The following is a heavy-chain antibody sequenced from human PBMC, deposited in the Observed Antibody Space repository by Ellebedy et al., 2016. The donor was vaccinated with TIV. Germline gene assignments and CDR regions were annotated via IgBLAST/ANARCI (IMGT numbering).Heavy chain of an antibody. D-gene: IGHD3-22*01. Sequence: GESLKISCAASGFTFTNAWMNWVRQAPGKGLEWVGLIKRKIDGGTTDYAAPVKGRFIISRDDSKNILYLQMNNLKTEDTAVYYCTTRYYYDSSGYNQVDYWGQGTLVTVSS. CDR1: GFTFTNAW. CDR2: IKRKIDGGTT. J-gene: IGHJ4*02. CDR3: TTRYYYDSSGYNQVDY. V-gene: IGHV3-15*07.